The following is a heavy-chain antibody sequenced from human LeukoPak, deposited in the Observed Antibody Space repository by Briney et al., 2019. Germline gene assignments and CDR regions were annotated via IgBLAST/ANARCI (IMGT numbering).Heavy chain of an antibody. J-gene: IGHJ3*02. Sequence: PSETLSLTCTVSGVSISTYYWSWIRQSPGKGLEWIGHIYYSGSTNYNPSLKSRVTISVDTSKNQFSLKQSSVTAADTAVYYRARDLGGLHAFDIWGQGTMVTVSS. CDR2: IYYSGST. CDR1: GVSISTYY. CDR3: ARDLGGLHAFDI. D-gene: IGHD2-15*01. V-gene: IGHV4-59*01.